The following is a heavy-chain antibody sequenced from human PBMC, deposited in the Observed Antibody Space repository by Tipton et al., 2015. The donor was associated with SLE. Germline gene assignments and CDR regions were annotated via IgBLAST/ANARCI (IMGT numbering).Heavy chain of an antibody. CDR3: AKDPTMVQGVIMGGEFDY. V-gene: IGHV3-9*01. Sequence: SLRLSCAASGFIFSSYAMSWVRQAPGKGLEWVSGISWNSGNIDYADSVKGRFTISRDNAKNSLYLQMNSLRAEDTALYYCAKDPTMVQGVIMGGEFDYWGQGTLVTVSS. CDR1: GFIFSSYA. CDR2: ISWNSGNI. J-gene: IGHJ4*02. D-gene: IGHD3-10*01.